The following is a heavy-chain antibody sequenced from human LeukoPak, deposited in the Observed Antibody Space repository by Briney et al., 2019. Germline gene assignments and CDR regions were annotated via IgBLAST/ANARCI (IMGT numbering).Heavy chain of an antibody. CDR1: GFTFSSYW. Sequence: GGSLRLSCAASGFTFSSYWMSWVRQAPGKGLEWVANIKRDGSEKYYVDSVKGRFTISRDNAKNSLYLQMNSLRAEDTAVYFCATEGYSYAKGYWGQGTLVTVSS. CDR3: ATEGYSYAKGY. D-gene: IGHD5-18*01. J-gene: IGHJ4*02. CDR2: IKRDGSEK. V-gene: IGHV3-7*04.